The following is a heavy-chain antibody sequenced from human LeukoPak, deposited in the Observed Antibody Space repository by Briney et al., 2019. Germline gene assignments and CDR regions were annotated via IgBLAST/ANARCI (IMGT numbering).Heavy chain of an antibody. CDR1: GYTFTGYY. V-gene: IGHV1-2*02. D-gene: IGHD6-19*01. J-gene: IGHJ1*01. CDR2: INPNSGVT. Sequence: ASVKVSCKASGYTFTGYYVHWVRQAPGQGLEWMGWINPNSGVTNYAQNFQGRVTMTRDTSISTAYMELSRLTSDDTAVYYCARRGAVPVEYLQYWGQGTLVTVPS. CDR3: ARRGAVPVEYLQY.